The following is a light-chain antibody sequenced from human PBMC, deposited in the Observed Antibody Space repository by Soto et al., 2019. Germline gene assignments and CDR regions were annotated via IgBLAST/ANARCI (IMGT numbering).Light chain of an antibody. CDR3: QQYNNSPPST. V-gene: IGKV3-20*01. CDR2: GVS. Sequence: EIVLTQSPGTLSLSPGERATLSCRASQTVFNNYLAWYQQKPGQSPRLLIYGVSIRATGIPARFSGSGSGTAFSLTISRLEPEDIAVYFCQQYNNSPPSTFGPGTRLEIK. J-gene: IGKJ5*01. CDR1: QTVFNNY.